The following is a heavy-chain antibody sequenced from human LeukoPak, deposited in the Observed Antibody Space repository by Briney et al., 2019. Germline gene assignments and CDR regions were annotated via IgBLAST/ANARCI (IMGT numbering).Heavy chain of an antibody. CDR2: IFYTGST. CDR1: GFTFSSSW. CDR3: ARGRRYYDSSGRYFDF. D-gene: IGHD3-22*01. J-gene: IGHJ4*02. V-gene: IGHV4-59*08. Sequence: GSLRLSCAASGFTFSSSWMAWVRQPPGKGLEYIGYIFYTGSTDYHPSLKSRVSISIDKSRNRFSLRLSSVTAADTAVYFCARGRRYYDSSGRYFDFWGQGSLVTVSS.